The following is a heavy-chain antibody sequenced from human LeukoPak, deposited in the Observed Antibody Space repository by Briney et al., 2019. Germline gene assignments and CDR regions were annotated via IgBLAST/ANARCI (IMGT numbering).Heavy chain of an antibody. CDR3: ARVRDYGDYDYYFDY. Sequence: GASVTVSCTASGYIFTSYGISWVRQPPGQGLDWMGWNSAYNGNTNYAQKLQGRVTMTTDTSTSTAYIELRSLRSDDTGVYYCARVRDYGDYDYYFDYWGQGTLVTVPS. J-gene: IGHJ4*02. V-gene: IGHV1-18*04. D-gene: IGHD4-17*01. CDR2: NSAYNGNT. CDR1: GYIFTSYG.